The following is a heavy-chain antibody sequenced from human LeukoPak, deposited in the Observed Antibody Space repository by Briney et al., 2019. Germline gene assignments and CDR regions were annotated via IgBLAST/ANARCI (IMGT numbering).Heavy chain of an antibody. Sequence: SETLSLTCTVSGGFINSYYWSWLRQPAGKGLEWVGRVYTSGITNYNPSLKSRITISVDKSKNHFSLKLSSVTAADTAVYYCAAFLSGTYWYFDYWGQGILVTVSS. V-gene: IGHV4-4*07. J-gene: IGHJ4*02. D-gene: IGHD1-26*01. CDR2: VYTSGIT. CDR1: GGFINSYY. CDR3: AAFLSGTYWYFDY.